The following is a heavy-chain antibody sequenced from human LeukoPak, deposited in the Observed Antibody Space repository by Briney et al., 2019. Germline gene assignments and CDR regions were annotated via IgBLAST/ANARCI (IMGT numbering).Heavy chain of an antibody. CDR1: GFTFSSYG. D-gene: IGHD3-3*01. J-gene: IGHJ3*02. CDR3: AGGGITIFGVGHDAFDI. V-gene: IGHV3-33*01. Sequence: GGSLRLSCAASGFTFSSYGMHWVRQAPGKGLEWVAVIWYDGSNKYYADSVKGRFTISRDNSKNTLYLQMNSLRAEDTAVYYCAGGGITIFGVGHDAFDIWGQGTMVTVSS. CDR2: IWYDGSNK.